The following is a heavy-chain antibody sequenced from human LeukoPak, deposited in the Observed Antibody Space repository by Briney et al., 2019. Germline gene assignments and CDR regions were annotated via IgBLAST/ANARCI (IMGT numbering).Heavy chain of an antibody. CDR2: INHSGST. V-gene: IGHV4-34*01. CDR1: GGSFSGYY. J-gene: IGHJ4*02. Sequence: SETLSLTCAVYGGSFSGYYWSWIRQPPGKGLEWTGEINHSGSTNYNPSLKGRVTISVDTSKNQFSLKLSSVTAADTAVYYCARHVESDPFDYWGQGTLVTVSS. D-gene: IGHD3-3*01. CDR3: ARHVESDPFDY.